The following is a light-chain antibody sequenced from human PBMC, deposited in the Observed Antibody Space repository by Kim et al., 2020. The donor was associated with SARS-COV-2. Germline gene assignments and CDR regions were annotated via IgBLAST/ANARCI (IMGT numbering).Light chain of an antibody. V-gene: IGKV1-27*01. CDR2: AAS. J-gene: IGKJ1*01. Sequence: GGDRVTITCRASQGITISLAWYQQKPGKVPQLLIYAASALQSGVPSRFSGSGSGTDFTLTISSLQPEDVATYYCQKYNSAPWTCGQVTKVDIK. CDR3: QKYNSAPWT. CDR1: QGITIS.